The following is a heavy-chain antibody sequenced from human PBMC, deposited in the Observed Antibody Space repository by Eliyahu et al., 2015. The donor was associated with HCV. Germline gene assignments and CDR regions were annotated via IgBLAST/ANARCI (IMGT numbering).Heavy chain of an antibody. Sequence: QVQLQQWGAGLLKPSETLSLTCAVYGGSFSGYYWSWIRQPPGKGLEWIGEINHSGSTNYNPSLKSRVTISVDTSKNQFSLKLSSVTAADTAVYYCAVLKWLRGQFDPWGQGTLVTVSS. CDR3: AVLKWLRGQFDP. CDR2: INHSGST. J-gene: IGHJ5*02. D-gene: IGHD5-12*01. V-gene: IGHV4-34*01. CDR1: GGSFSGYY.